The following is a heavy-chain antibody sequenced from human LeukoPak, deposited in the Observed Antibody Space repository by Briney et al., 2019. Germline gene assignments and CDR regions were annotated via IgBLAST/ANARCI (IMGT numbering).Heavy chain of an antibody. J-gene: IGHJ6*02. CDR3: ARAVKPYYYYGMDV. CDR1: GGSVSSGSYY. Sequence: SETLSLTCTVSGGSVSSGSYYWGWIRQPPGKGLEWIGSIYYSGSTSYNPSLKSRVTISIDTSKNQFSLKVSSVTAADTAVYYCARAVKPYYYYGMDVWGQGTTVTVSS. V-gene: IGHV4-39*07. CDR2: IYYSGST. D-gene: IGHD4-17*01.